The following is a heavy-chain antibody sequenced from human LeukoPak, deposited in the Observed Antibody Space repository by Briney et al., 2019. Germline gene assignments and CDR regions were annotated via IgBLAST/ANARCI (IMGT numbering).Heavy chain of an antibody. CDR2: IYYSGST. CDR1: GGSISSSSYY. V-gene: IGHV4-39*01. J-gene: IGHJ4*02. D-gene: IGHD3-22*01. Sequence: SETLSLTCTVSGGSISSSSYYWGWIRQPPGKGLEWIGSIYYSGSTYYNPSLKSRVTISVDTSKNQFSLKLSSVTAADTAVYYCARHVRDYHDSSGYDYWGQGTLVTVSS. CDR3: ARHVRDYHDSSGYDY.